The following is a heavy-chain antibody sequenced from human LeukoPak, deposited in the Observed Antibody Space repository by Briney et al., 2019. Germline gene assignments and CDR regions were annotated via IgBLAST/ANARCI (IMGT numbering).Heavy chain of an antibody. V-gene: IGHV4-59*01. Sequence: MASETLSLTCTVSGSSITNYYWSWIRQPPGKGLEWIGYIYYSGSTNYNPSLKSRVTISVDTSKNQFSLKLTSVTAADTAVYYCARGHLLNGWFKYDAFEIWGQGTMVTVSS. CDR3: ARGHLLNGWFKYDAFEI. D-gene: IGHD6-19*01. CDR2: IYYSGST. J-gene: IGHJ3*02. CDR1: GSSITNYY.